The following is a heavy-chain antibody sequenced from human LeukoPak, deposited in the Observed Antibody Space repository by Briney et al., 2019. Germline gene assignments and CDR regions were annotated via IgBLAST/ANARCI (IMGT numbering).Heavy chain of an antibody. J-gene: IGHJ4*02. CDR1: GFTFSSYA. CDR3: AKDPIPYYYDSSGYSGY. V-gene: IGHV3-23*01. D-gene: IGHD3-22*01. Sequence: GGSLRLSCAASGFTFSSYAMSWVRQAPGKGLEWVSAISGSGGSTYYADSVKGRFTISRDNSKNTLYLQMNSLRVEDTAVYYCAKDPIPYYYDSSGYSGYWGQGTLVTVSS. CDR2: ISGSGGST.